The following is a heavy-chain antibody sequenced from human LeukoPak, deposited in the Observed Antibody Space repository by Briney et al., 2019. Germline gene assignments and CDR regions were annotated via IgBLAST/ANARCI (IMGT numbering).Heavy chain of an antibody. CDR3: ARELGYCGGGSCLYFDY. V-gene: IGHV1-2*02. J-gene: IGHJ4*02. Sequence: ASVKVSCKASGYTFTGYYMHWVRQAPGQGLEWMGWINPNSGGTNYAQKFQGRVTMTRDTSISTAYMELSRLRSDDTAVYYCARELGYCGGGSCLYFDYWGQGTLVTVSS. CDR2: INPNSGGT. CDR1: GYTFTGYY. D-gene: IGHD2-15*01.